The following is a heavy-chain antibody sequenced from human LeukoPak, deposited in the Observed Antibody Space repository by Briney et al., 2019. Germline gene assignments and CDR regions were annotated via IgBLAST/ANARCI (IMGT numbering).Heavy chain of an antibody. V-gene: IGHV1-18*01. Sequence: ASVKVSFKASGYAFTSYGISWVRQAPGQGLEWMGWISAYNGNTKYAQKVLGRVTMTTDTSTSTAYMELRSPRSDDTAVYYCARDERAYCSGGSCPYFDYWGQGTLVTVSS. CDR1: GYAFTSYG. CDR2: ISAYNGNT. D-gene: IGHD2-15*01. CDR3: ARDERAYCSGGSCPYFDY. J-gene: IGHJ4*02.